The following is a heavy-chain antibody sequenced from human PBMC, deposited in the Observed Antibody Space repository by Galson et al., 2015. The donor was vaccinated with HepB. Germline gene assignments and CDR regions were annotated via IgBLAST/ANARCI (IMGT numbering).Heavy chain of an antibody. CDR1: GFTFSSYS. Sequence: SLRLSCAASGFTFSSYSMNWVRRAPGKGLEWVSTISSSSSYIYYADSVKGRFTISRDNAKNSLYLQMNSLRAEDTAVYYCARDLWYYGSGRSGYFDYWGQGTLVTVSS. CDR3: ARDLWYYGSGRSGYFDY. V-gene: IGHV3-21*01. D-gene: IGHD3-10*01. CDR2: ISSSSSYI. J-gene: IGHJ4*02.